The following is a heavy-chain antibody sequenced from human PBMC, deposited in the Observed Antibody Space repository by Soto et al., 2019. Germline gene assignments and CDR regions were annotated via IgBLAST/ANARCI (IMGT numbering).Heavy chain of an antibody. Sequence: PGGSLTLSCAASGFTFSIYAMTCVRQAPGKGLEWVSSMSRNRDNTYYADSVKGRFTISRDNSKNTLYLQMNSLRAEDTAVYYCAKDSNTAMGPYYYYYYGMDVWGQGTKVTVSS. CDR1: GFTFSIYA. CDR2: MSRNRDNT. V-gene: IGHV3-23*01. J-gene: IGHJ6*02. D-gene: IGHD5-18*01. CDR3: AKDSNTAMGPYYYYYYGMDV.